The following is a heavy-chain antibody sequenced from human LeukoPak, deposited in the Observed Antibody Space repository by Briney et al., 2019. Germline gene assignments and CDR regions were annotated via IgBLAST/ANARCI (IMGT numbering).Heavy chain of an antibody. D-gene: IGHD2-15*01. V-gene: IGHV4-4*07. Sequence: SETLSLTCTVSGGSTSSYYWSWIRQPAGKGLEWIGRIYTSGSTNYNPSLKSRVTMSVDTSKNQFSLKLSSVTAADTAVYYCARDRVATDAFDIWGQGTMVTVSS. CDR3: ARDRVATDAFDI. CDR2: IYTSGST. CDR1: GGSTSSYY. J-gene: IGHJ3*02.